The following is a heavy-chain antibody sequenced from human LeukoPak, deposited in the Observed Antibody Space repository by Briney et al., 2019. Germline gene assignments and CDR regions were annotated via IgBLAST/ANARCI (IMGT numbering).Heavy chain of an antibody. D-gene: IGHD3-22*01. CDR1: GYTFSSYA. CDR3: ARNYDRRPFDY. Sequence: GASVKVSCKASGYTFSSYAVSWVRQAPGQGLEWMGWINAHNGNTNYAQNLQDRVTKTTDTSASTAYMELRSLRSDDTALYYCARNYDRRPFDYWGQGTLVTVSS. V-gene: IGHV1-18*01. J-gene: IGHJ4*02. CDR2: INAHNGNT.